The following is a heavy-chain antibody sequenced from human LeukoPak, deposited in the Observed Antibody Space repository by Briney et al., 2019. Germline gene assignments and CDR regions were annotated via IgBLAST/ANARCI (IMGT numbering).Heavy chain of an antibody. CDR1: GVSMTTDY. D-gene: IGHD6-19*01. J-gene: IGHJ4*02. CDR2: IYNSGST. V-gene: IGHV4-59*08. CDR3: ARWCHSGWAFDY. Sequence: SETLSLTCTVSGVSMTTDYWSWIRQPPGKGLEWIGYIYNSGSTNYNPSLKSRVTMSVDTSRNQFSLRLSSVTAADTAVYYCARWCHSGWAFDYWGQGTLVTVSS.